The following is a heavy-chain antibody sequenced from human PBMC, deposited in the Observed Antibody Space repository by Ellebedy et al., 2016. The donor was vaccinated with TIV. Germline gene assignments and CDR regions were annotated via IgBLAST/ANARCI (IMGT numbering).Heavy chain of an antibody. CDR2: ITNTGSIK. V-gene: IGHV3-30*03. J-gene: IGHJ4*02. CDR1: GFTFSSYG. D-gene: IGHD3-10*01. Sequence: PGGSLRLFCAASGFTFSSYGMHWVRQAPGKGLEWVAVITNTGSIKYYADSVKGRFTISRDNSKNTLSLQMNSLRTEDTAVYFCVRDDDTSGNYFDYWGQGTLVTVSS. CDR3: VRDDDTSGNYFDY.